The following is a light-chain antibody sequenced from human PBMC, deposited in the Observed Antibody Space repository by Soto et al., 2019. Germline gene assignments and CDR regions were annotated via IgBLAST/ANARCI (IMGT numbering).Light chain of an antibody. Sequence: EIVMTQSPATLSVSPGERATLSCRASQSVGSNLAWYQQKPGQAPRLLIYGASTRAPGIPARFSGSGSGTEFTLTVSSLQSEDVAIYFCQQYNNWPPDRTFGQGTKVEIK. CDR1: QSVGSN. V-gene: IGKV3-15*01. CDR2: GAS. CDR3: QQYNNWPPDRT. J-gene: IGKJ1*01.